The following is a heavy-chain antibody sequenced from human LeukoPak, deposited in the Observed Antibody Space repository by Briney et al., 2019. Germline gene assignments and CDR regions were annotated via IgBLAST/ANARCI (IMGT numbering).Heavy chain of an antibody. D-gene: IGHD4-17*01. CDR1: GFTFSRNW. V-gene: IGHV3-7*05. J-gene: IGHJ3*02. CDR3: ARERYGRDAFDI. Sequence: GRSLRLSRASSGFTFSRNWMSWVRQAPGTGLEWVANIKQDGSEKYYVDSVKGRFTISRDNAKNSLFLQMNSLIAEDTAVYYCARERYGRDAFDIWGQGTMVAVSS. CDR2: IKQDGSEK.